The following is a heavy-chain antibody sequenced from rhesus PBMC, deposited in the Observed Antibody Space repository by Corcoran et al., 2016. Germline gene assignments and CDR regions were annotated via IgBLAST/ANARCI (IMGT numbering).Heavy chain of an antibody. V-gene: IGHV4-169*02. CDR2: IYGNVSST. D-gene: IGHD6-25*01. CDR1: CGSISSSY. CDR3: AREGRSGSWDFDY. J-gene: IGHJ4*01. Sequence: QLQLQESGPGLVKPSETLSVTCAVSCGSISSSYWSWIRQAPGKGLEWLGYIYGNVSSTNYNPSLKSRVTLSVDTAKNQLSLKMSSVTTADTALYYCAREGRSGSWDFDYWGQGVLVTVSS.